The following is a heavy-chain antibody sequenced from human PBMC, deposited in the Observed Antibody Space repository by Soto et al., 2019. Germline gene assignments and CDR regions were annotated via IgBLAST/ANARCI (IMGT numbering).Heavy chain of an antibody. D-gene: IGHD1-26*01. CDR1: RDSVSSNNAA. J-gene: IGHJ6*02. CDR2: TFYRSKWYN. V-gene: IGHV6-1*01. Sequence: SQTLSLTCAISRDSVSSNNAAWNWIRQSPSRGLEWLGRTFYRSKWYNDYAVSVKGRITINPDTSKNQFSLQLNSVTPEDTAVYYCAKEGGNHYYYYGMDVWGQGTTVTVSS. CDR3: AKEGGNHYYYYGMDV.